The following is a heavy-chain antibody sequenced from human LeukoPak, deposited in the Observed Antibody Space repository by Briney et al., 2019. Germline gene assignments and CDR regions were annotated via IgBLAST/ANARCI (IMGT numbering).Heavy chain of an antibody. Sequence: ASVKVSCKASGYSLTNYYMHWVRQAPGQGLEWMGRINPNSGGTNYAQKFQGRVTMTRDTSISTAYMELSRLRSDDTAVYYCARGSAARPDFSDYWGQGTLVTVSS. CDR1: GYSLTNYY. CDR2: INPNSGGT. V-gene: IGHV1-2*06. J-gene: IGHJ4*02. CDR3: ARGSAARPDFSDY. D-gene: IGHD6-6*01.